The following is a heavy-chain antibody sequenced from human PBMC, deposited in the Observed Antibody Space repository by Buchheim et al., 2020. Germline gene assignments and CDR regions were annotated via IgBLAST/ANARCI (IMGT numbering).Heavy chain of an antibody. CDR3: ANLGPPTELEPAGDAFDI. CDR2: ISGSGGST. V-gene: IGHV3-23*01. CDR1: GFTFSSYA. D-gene: IGHD1-1*01. Sequence: EVQLLESGGGLVQPGGSLRLSCAASGFTFSSYAMSWVRQAPGKGLEWVSAISGSGGSTYYADSVKGRFTISRDNSKNKLYLQMNSLRAEDTAVYYCANLGPPTELEPAGDAFDIWGQGT. J-gene: IGHJ3*02.